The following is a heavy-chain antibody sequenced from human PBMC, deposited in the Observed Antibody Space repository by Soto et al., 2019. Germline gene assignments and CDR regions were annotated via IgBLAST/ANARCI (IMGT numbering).Heavy chain of an antibody. Sequence: SETLSLTCTVSGGSISSGGYYWSWIRQHPGKGLEWIGYIYYSGSTYYNPSLKSRVTISVDTSKNQFSLKLSSVTAADTAVYYCARATAAKNWFDPWGQGTLVTVSS. D-gene: IGHD6-13*01. J-gene: IGHJ5*02. V-gene: IGHV4-31*03. CDR2: IYYSGST. CDR1: GGSISSGGYY. CDR3: ARATAAKNWFDP.